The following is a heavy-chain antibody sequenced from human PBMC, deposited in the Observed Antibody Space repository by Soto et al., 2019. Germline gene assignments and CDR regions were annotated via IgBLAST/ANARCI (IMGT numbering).Heavy chain of an antibody. CDR2: SSATGSGT. CDR1: GFTFSSYG. V-gene: IGHV3-23*01. D-gene: IGHD1-7*01. Sequence: GGSLRLSCAVSGFTFSSYGMTWVRQAPGKGLEWISFSSATGSGTYYADSVKGRFTISRDNSKNTLYLQMTRLRADDTAVYYCAKDRREGGNYGFYSDFWGQGAMVTV. CDR3: AKDRREGGNYGFYSDF. J-gene: IGHJ4*02.